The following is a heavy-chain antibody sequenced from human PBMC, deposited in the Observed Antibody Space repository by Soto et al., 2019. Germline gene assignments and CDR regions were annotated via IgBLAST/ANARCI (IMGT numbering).Heavy chain of an antibody. V-gene: IGHV4-31*03. CDR3: AREADYYNSSRYRIRNSFDL. Sequence: QVQLQESGPGLVKPSQTLSLTCTVSGGSISSGGYYWNWVRQHPGKGLEWIGYIGYSGSTHYNPSLRSRVSISVDTSNNQFSLRLSSVTAADTAVYYCAREADYYNSSRYRIRNSFDLWGQGTLVSVSS. D-gene: IGHD3-22*01. CDR2: IGYSGST. J-gene: IGHJ3*01. CDR1: GGSISSGGYY.